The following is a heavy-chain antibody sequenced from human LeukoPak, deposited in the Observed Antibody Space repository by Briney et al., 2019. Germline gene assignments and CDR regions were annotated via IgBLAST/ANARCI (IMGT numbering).Heavy chain of an antibody. CDR2: IIPSSGST. Sequence: ASVKVSCKASGYAFTSYHIHWMRQAPGQGLGWMGIIIPSSGSTTYAQKFQGRVTMTRDTSTSTVYMELSSLRSEDTAVYYCARWSYYYDSSGYYPTFDYWGQGTLVTVSS. CDR3: ARWSYYYDSSGYYPTFDY. D-gene: IGHD3-22*01. CDR1: GYAFTSYH. J-gene: IGHJ4*02. V-gene: IGHV1-46*01.